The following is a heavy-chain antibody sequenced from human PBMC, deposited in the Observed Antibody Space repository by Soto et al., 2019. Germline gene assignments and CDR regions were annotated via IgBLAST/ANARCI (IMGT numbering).Heavy chain of an antibody. Sequence: GGSLRLSCAASGFTFRSYGMHWVRQSPGKGLEWVAVIKSDGRNTDYADSVKGRFFISRDNTRNMLYLQMNSLRADDTAVYYCARGYQYYDILTGYYFDWFDPWGQGTLVTVSS. CDR2: IKSDGRNT. CDR1: GFTFRSYG. CDR3: ARGYQYYDILTGYYFDWFDP. D-gene: IGHD3-9*01. V-gene: IGHV3-30*03. J-gene: IGHJ5*02.